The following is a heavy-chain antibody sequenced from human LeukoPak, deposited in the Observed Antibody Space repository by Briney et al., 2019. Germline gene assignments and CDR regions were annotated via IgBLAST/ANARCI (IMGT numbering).Heavy chain of an antibody. CDR2: ISAYNGNT. Sequence: GASVKVSCKASGYTFTSYGVSWVRQAPGQGLEWMGWISAYNGNTNYAQKLQGRVTMTTDTSTSTAYTELRSLRSDDTAVYYCARVLLSIVGLYYYYMDVWGKGTTVTVSS. CDR1: GYTFTSYG. CDR3: ARVLLSIVGLYYYYMDV. V-gene: IGHV1-18*01. D-gene: IGHD2-21*01. J-gene: IGHJ6*03.